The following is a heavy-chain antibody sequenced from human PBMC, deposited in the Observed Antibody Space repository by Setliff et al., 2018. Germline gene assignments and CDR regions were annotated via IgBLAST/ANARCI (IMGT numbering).Heavy chain of an antibody. CDR3: ARSASDWAAAGEFDY. V-gene: IGHV4-39*07. Sequence: PSEALSLTCTVSGGSISSSSYYWGWIRQPPGKGLEWIGSIYYSGSTYYNPSLKSRVTMSVDTSKNQFSLKLSSVTAADTAVYYCARSASDWAAAGEFDYWGQGTLVTVSS. D-gene: IGHD6-13*01. CDR1: GGSISSSSYY. J-gene: IGHJ4*02. CDR2: IYYSGST.